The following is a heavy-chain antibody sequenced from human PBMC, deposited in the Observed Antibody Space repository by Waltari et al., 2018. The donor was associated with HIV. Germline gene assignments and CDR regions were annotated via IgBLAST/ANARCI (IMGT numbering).Heavy chain of an antibody. CDR2: ISHSGST. CDR3: ARDSSGYDSGFDF. V-gene: IGHV4-38-2*02. Sequence: QVQLQESGPGLVKPSETLSLTCAVSGYSISRGYYLGWIRQPPGKGLEWIGSISHSGSTSYNPSLRSRVTISVDTSKNQFSLNLRFVTAADTAVYYCARDSSGYDSGFDFWGQGTLVSVSS. CDR1: GYSISRGYY. J-gene: IGHJ4*02. D-gene: IGHD5-12*01.